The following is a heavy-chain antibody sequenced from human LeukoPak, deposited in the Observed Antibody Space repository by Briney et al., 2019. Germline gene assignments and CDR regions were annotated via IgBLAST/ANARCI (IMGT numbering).Heavy chain of an antibody. V-gene: IGHV1-58*02. CDR2: IVVGSGST. D-gene: IGHD3-22*01. CDR1: RFTPTRLV. CDR3: AAADYYDSSGYYPYGFHI. J-gene: IGHJ3*02. Sequence: ASVKPSCTLSRFTPTRLVMTTVAQARGPRLEWIGWIVVGSGSTNCAQKFQERVTITRDMSTSIPHIELNSLRTQSSVMYYDAAADYYDSSGYYPYGFHIWGQGTMVTVSS.